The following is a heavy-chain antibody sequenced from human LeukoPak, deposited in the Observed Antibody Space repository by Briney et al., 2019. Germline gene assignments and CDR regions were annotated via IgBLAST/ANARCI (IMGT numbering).Heavy chain of an antibody. J-gene: IGHJ4*02. CDR3: APFYYYGSGSYYNDAIGY. D-gene: IGHD3-10*01. CDR1: GFTFSSYS. V-gene: IGHV3-48*01. Sequence: GGSLRLSCAASGFTFSSYSMNWVRQAPGKGLEWVSYISSSSSTIYYADSVKGRFTISRDNAKNSLYLQMNSLRAEDTAVYYCAPFYYYGSGSYYNDAIGYWGQGTLVTVSS. CDR2: ISSSSSTI.